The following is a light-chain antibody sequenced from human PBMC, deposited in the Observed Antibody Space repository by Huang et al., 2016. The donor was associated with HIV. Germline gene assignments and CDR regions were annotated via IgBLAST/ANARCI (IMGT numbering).Light chain of an antibody. CDR2: GAS. J-gene: IGKJ1*01. Sequence: EVVMTQSPATLSVSPGGRVTLSCRPSQSVRTKLAWYQQRPGRAPRLRINGASNRATGIPARFSGSGSGTEFTLTISSLQSEDFAVYYCQQYNDWPWTFGLGTKVEI. CDR3: QQYNDWPWT. CDR1: QSVRTK. V-gene: IGKV3-15*01.